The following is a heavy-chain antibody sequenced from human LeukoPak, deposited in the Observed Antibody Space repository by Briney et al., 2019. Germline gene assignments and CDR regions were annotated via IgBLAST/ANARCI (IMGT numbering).Heavy chain of an antibody. J-gene: IGHJ3*02. CDR3: ARGGDYYDSSGYQDAFDI. V-gene: IGHV3-13*04. CDR2: IGTAGDT. CDR1: GFTFSSYD. D-gene: IGHD3-22*01. Sequence: PGGSLRLSCAASGFTFSSYDMHWVRQATGKGLEWVSAIGTAGDTYYPGSVKGRFTISRENAKNSLYLQMNSLRAEDTAVYYCARGGDYYDSSGYQDAFDIWGQGTMVTVSS.